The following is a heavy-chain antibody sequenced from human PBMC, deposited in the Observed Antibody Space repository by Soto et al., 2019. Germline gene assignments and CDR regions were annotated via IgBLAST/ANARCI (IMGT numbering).Heavy chain of an antibody. Sequence: GVSLRLSCSGSGFTFSSYGIHWVRQAPGKGLEWVALISYDGGNEKYTESVKDRFTISRDDSHNVAYLQMSSLRTEDTAMYYCAKDRYSGTYPTEFDYWGQGSLVTVSA. CDR1: GFTFSSYG. D-gene: IGHD1-26*01. V-gene: IGHV3-30*18. J-gene: IGHJ4*02. CDR3: AKDRYSGTYPTEFDY. CDR2: ISYDGGNE.